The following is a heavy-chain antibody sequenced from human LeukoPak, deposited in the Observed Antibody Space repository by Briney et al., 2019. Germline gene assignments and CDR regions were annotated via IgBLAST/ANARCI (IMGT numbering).Heavy chain of an antibody. Sequence: PGGSLRLSWAASGLTFSIYGMQWVRHAPGKGLERVAVIPYEGSNKYYADSVKGRFTISRDNSKNTLYLQMNSMRAEDTAVYYCAKDDYGDYVGVDYWGQGTLVTVSS. CDR1: GLTFSIYG. D-gene: IGHD4-17*01. CDR2: IPYEGSNK. J-gene: IGHJ4*02. V-gene: IGHV3-30*18. CDR3: AKDDYGDYVGVDY.